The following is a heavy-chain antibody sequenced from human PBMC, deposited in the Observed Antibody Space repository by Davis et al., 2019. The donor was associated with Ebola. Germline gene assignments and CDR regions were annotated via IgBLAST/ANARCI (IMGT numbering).Heavy chain of an antibody. Sequence: GESLKISCAASGFTFSSYWMSWVRQAPGKGLEWVANIKQDGSEKYYADSVKGRFTISRDNSKNTLYLQMNSLRAEDTAVYYCAKLKVGRPGNDYWGQGTLVTVSS. D-gene: IGHD1-7*01. CDR3: AKLKVGRPGNDY. CDR1: GFTFSSYW. CDR2: IKQDGSEK. J-gene: IGHJ4*02. V-gene: IGHV3-7*01.